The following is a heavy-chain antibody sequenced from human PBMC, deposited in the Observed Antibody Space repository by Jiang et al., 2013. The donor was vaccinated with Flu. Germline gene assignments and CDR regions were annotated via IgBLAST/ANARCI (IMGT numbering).Heavy chain of an antibody. Sequence: GAEVKKPGESLRISCKGSGYSFTSYWISWVRQMPGKGLEWMGRIDPSDSYTNYSPSFQGHVTISADKSISTAYLQWSSLKASDTAMYYCAREEGSSPEVGNYYYGMDVWGKGTNGHRLL. CDR1: GYSFTSYW. D-gene: IGHD1-26*01. V-gene: IGHV5-10-1*01. CDR3: AREEGSSPEVGNYYYGMDV. CDR2: IDPSDSYT. J-gene: IGHJ6*04.